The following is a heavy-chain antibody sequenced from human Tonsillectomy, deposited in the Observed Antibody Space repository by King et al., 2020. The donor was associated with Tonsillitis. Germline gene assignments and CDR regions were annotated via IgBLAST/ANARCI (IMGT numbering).Heavy chain of an antibody. V-gene: IGHV4-59*01. CDR2: IYYSGNT. Sequence: QLQESGPGLVKPSETLSLTCTVSGGSISSYYCSWIRQPPGKGLEWIGDIYYSGNTNYNPPLTIRVNISVATSKTQFSLRLVSVTAADTAVYYCAKGWETFDFWGQGTLVTVSS. D-gene: IGHD1-26*01. J-gene: IGHJ4*02. CDR1: GGSISSYY. CDR3: AKGWETFDF.